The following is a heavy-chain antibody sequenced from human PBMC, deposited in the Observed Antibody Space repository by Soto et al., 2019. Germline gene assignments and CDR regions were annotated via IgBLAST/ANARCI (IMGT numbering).Heavy chain of an antibody. CDR2: IYYSGST. D-gene: IGHD4-17*01. J-gene: IGHJ4*02. CDR1: GGSISSSSYY. Sequence: SETLSLTCTVSGGSISSSSYYWGWIRQPPGKGLEWIGSIYYSGSTYYNPSLKSRVTISVDTSKNHFSLRLSSVTAADTAVYYCARNSLTENDYGDHKNTPYFDYWGQGTLVTVSS. CDR3: ARNSLTENDYGDHKNTPYFDY. V-gene: IGHV4-39*01.